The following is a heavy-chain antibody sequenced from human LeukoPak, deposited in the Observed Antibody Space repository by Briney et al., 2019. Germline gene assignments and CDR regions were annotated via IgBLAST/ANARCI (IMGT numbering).Heavy chain of an antibody. Sequence: ASVKVSCKASGGTFSSYAISWVRQAPGQGLEWMGRIIPILGTANYAQKFQGRVTITADESTSTAYMELSSLRSEDTAVYYCAVVVPAADYYYYYMDVWGKGTTVTVSS. CDR1: GGTFSSYA. D-gene: IGHD2-2*01. J-gene: IGHJ6*03. V-gene: IGHV1-69*11. CDR3: AVVVPAADYYYYYMDV. CDR2: IIPILGTA.